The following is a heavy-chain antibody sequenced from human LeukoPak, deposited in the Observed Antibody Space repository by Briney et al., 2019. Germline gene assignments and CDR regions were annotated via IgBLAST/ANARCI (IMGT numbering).Heavy chain of an antibody. CDR2: INPNSGDT. J-gene: IGHJ4*02. Sequence: ASVKVSCKASGYTFTAYYLHWVRQAPGQGLEWMGWINPNSGDTNYAPKFQGRVTMTRDTSISTAYMELSSLRYDDTAVYYCARPRMYYYDSSLDYWGQGFLVTVSS. D-gene: IGHD3-22*01. CDR3: ARPRMYYYDSSLDY. V-gene: IGHV1-2*02. CDR1: GYTFTAYY.